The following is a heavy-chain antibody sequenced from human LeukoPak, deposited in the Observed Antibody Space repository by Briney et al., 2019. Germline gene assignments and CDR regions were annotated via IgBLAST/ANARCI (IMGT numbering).Heavy chain of an antibody. CDR1: GFTVTNNY. D-gene: IGHD3-22*01. J-gene: IGHJ3*02. V-gene: IGHV3-53*01. CDR2: LYTAGST. CDR3: AKDRSSGYPDAFDI. Sequence: GGSLRLSCAASGFTVTNNYMSWVRQAPGKGLEWVSILYTAGSTYYADSVKGRFTISRDNSKNTLYLQMNSLRAEDTAVYYCAKDRSSGYPDAFDIWGQGTMATVSS.